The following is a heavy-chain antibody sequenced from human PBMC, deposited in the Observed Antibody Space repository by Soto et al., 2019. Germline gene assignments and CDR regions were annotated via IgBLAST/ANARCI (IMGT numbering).Heavy chain of an antibody. Sequence: QLQLQESGSGLVKPSQTLSLTCAVSGGSISSGGYSWSCIRQPPGKGLEWIGYIYHSGSTYYNPSLKSRVTISVDRSKNQFSLKLSSVTAADTAVYYCARVGYYDSSGYYPPSFAEWGQGTLVTVSS. CDR2: IYHSGST. J-gene: IGHJ4*02. V-gene: IGHV4-30-2*01. D-gene: IGHD3-22*01. CDR1: GGSISSGGYS. CDR3: ARVGYYDSSGYYPPSFAE.